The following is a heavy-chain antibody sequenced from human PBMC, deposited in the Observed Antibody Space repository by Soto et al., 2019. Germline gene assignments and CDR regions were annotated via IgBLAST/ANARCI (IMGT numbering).Heavy chain of an antibody. D-gene: IGHD4-17*01. CDR3: ARNPRPTYGDYADY. Sequence: QVQLVESGGGVVQPGTSLRLSCAASGFSFSSYGMHWVRQAPGKGLEWVAVVWYDGSNKYYADSVKGRFTISRDNSKNTLYLQMNSLRAEDMAVYYCARNPRPTYGDYADYWGQGTLVTVSS. J-gene: IGHJ4*02. CDR2: VWYDGSNK. CDR1: GFSFSSYG. V-gene: IGHV3-33*01.